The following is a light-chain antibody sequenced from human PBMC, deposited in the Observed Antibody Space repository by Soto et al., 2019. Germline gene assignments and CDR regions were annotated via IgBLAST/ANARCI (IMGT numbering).Light chain of an antibody. Sequence: QSVLTQTPSVSGTPGQRVNISCSGSSSNIGRNYVYWYHQFPGTAPKLLIYRDNERPSGVPDRFSGSKSGTSASLAISGLLSGDEADYHCATWDDSLGGPVFGGGTKLTVL. CDR2: RDN. J-gene: IGLJ2*01. CDR3: ATWDDSLGGPV. CDR1: SSNIGRNY. V-gene: IGLV1-47*01.